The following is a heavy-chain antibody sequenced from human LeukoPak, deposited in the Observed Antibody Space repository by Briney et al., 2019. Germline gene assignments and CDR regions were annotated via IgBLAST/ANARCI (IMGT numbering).Heavy chain of an antibody. CDR2: INWNGGST. J-gene: IGHJ4*02. D-gene: IGHD3-10*01. CDR1: GFTFDDYG. CDR3: ARESAEYYYGSGSSFFDY. V-gene: IGHV3-20*04. Sequence: AGGSLSLSCAASGFTFDDYGMSWVRQAPGKGLEWVSGINWNGGSTGYADSVKGRFTISRDNAKNSLYLQMNSLRAEDTALYYCARESAEYYYGSGSSFFDYWGQGTLVTVSS.